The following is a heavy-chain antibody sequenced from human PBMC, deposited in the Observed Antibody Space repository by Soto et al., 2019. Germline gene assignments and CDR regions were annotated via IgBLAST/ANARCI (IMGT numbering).Heavy chain of an antibody. J-gene: IGHJ6*02. D-gene: IGHD3-10*01. Sequence: SQTLSLTCAISGDSVSSNSAAWNWIRQSPPRGLEWLGRTYYRSKWYNNYAVSVKSRITINPDTSKNQFSLQLNSVTPEDTAVYYCAREGTYWFGETYYYYYYGMDVWGQGTTVTVSS. CDR2: TYYRSKWYN. CDR1: GDSVSSNSAA. CDR3: AREGTYWFGETYYYYYYGMDV. V-gene: IGHV6-1*01.